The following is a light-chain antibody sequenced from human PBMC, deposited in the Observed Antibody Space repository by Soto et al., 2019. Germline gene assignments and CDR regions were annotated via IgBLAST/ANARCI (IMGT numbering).Light chain of an antibody. V-gene: IGLV2-14*01. CDR3: SSYTNTSTLIV. CDR2: EVS. J-gene: IGLJ1*01. CDR1: SSDIGSYRS. Sequence: QSVLTLPASVSGSPGRTYTISCTETSSDIGSYRSVSWYQQHSGKDPQLFISEVSHRRSGPSHRLSGSKSANTASLPISGLQPEDEATYYCSSYTNTSTLIVFGAGPKVTVL.